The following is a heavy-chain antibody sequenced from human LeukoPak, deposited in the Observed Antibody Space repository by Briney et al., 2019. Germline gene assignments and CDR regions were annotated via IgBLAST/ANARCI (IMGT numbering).Heavy chain of an antibody. CDR1: GGSISSYY. CDR3: ARDRGGTLDY. D-gene: IGHD1-1*01. CDR2: IDYSGST. V-gene: IGHV4-59*01. J-gene: IGHJ4*02. Sequence: SETLSLTCTVSGGSISSYYWNWIRQPPGQRLEWIGYIDYSGSTNYNPSLKSRVTISVDTSKNQFSLKLSSVTAADTAMYYCARDRGGTLDYWGQGTLVTVSS.